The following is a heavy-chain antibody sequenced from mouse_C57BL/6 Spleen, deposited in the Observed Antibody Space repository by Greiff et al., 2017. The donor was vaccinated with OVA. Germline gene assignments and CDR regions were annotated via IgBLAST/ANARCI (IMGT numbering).Heavy chain of an antibody. Sequence: EVKLVESGAELVRPGASVKLSCTASGFNIKDDYMHWVKQRPEQGLEWIGWIDPENGDTEYASKFQGKATITADTSSNTAYLQLSSLTSEDTAVYYCTTNGNYEAMDYWGQGTSVTVSS. CDR1: GFNIKDDY. J-gene: IGHJ4*01. D-gene: IGHD2-1*01. V-gene: IGHV14-4*01. CDR2: IDPENGDT. CDR3: TTNGNYEAMDY.